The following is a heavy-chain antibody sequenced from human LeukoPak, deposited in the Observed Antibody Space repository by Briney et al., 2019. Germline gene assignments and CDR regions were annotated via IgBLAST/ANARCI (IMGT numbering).Heavy chain of an antibody. Sequence: GASVKVSCKASVYSFTAYFIHWVRQVPGQGLEWMGWMNPTSAGSYFVQKFQGRVTVTRDTSITTAYMELSRLRSDDTAVYYCARGVRESVLRGFDPWGQGTLVTVSS. CDR2: MNPTSAGS. D-gene: IGHD3-10*01. CDR3: ARGVRESVLRGFDP. V-gene: IGHV1-2*02. J-gene: IGHJ5*02. CDR1: VYSFTAYF.